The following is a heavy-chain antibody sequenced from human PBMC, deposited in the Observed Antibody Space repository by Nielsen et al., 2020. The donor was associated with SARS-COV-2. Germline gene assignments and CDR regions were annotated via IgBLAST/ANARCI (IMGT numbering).Heavy chain of an antibody. J-gene: IGHJ6*03. D-gene: IGHD6-13*01. CDR3: ARSVGYSSSWPKYYYHYMDV. CDR2: ISAYNGNT. V-gene: IGHV1-18*01. CDR1: GYTFSNYA. Sequence: ASVKVSCKASGYTFSNYAFSWMRQAPGQGPEWMGWISAYNGNTNYTQKLQGRVTMTTDTSTSTAYMELGSLRSDDTAVYYCARSVGYSSSWPKYYYHYMDVWGEGTTVTVSS.